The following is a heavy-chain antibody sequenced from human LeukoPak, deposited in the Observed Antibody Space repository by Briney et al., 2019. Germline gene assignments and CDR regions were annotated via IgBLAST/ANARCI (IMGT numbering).Heavy chain of an antibody. CDR1: GYTFTSYG. CDR2: ISTYNGST. Sequence: ASVKVSCKASGYTFTSYGMSWVRQAPGQGLEWMGLISTYNGSTSYAQKFQGRVTMTRDTSTSTVYMELSSLRSEDTAVYYCARGGWAGPFDYWAQGTLLSVAS. J-gene: IGHJ4*02. CDR3: ARGGWAGPFDY. D-gene: IGHD6-19*01. V-gene: IGHV1-18*04.